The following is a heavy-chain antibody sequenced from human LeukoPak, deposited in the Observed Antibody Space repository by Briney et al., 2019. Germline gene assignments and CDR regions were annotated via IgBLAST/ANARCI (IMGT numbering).Heavy chain of an antibody. V-gene: IGHV4-34*01. J-gene: IGHJ4*02. D-gene: IGHD5-12*01. CDR1: GGSFSGYY. CDR3: GRGSFLAFDY. Sequence: SETLSLTCAVYGGSFSGYYWSWIRQPPGKGLEWIGEINHSGSTNYNPSLKSRVTISVDTSKNQFSLKLSSVTAADTAVYYCGRGSFLAFDYWGQGTLVTVSS. CDR2: INHSGST.